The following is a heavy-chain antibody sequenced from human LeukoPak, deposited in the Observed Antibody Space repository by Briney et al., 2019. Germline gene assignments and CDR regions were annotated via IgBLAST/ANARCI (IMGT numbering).Heavy chain of an antibody. J-gene: IGHJ4*02. CDR2: ISGSGGST. CDR1: GFTFSSFA. V-gene: IGHV3-23*01. Sequence: GGSLRLSCAASGFTFSSFAMSWVPQAPGKGLEWVSAISGSGGSTYYADSVKGRFTISRDNSKNTLYLQMNSVRAEDTAVYYCAKDLGLLVVPAAIVDYWGQGTLVTVSS. CDR3: AKDLGLLVVPAAIVDY. D-gene: IGHD2-2*01.